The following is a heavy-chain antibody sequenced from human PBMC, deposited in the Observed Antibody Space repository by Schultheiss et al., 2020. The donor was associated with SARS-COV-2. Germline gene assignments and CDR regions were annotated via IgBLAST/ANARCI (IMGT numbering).Heavy chain of an antibody. V-gene: IGHV1-2*06. Sequence: ASVKVSCKASGYTFTGYYMHWVRQAPGQGLEWMGRINPNSGGTNYAQKLQGRVTMTRDTSISTAYMELRSLRSDDTAVYYCARDSYSSSSNLDYWGQGTLVTVSS. CDR3: ARDSYSSSSNLDY. CDR2: INPNSGGT. D-gene: IGHD6-6*01. J-gene: IGHJ4*02. CDR1: GYTFTGYY.